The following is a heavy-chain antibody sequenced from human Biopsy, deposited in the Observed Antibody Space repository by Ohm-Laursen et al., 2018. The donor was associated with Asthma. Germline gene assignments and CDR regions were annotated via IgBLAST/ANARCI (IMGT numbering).Heavy chain of an antibody. Sequence: SDTLSLTWAVSGGSFSGHYWNWIRQPPGKGLEWIGEIIHSGNSNYNRSLKSRVTMSVDTPKNQFSLKLSSVTAADTAVYYCARGGYCSGGNCYLRRPSHPVSYFDLWGRGTLVTVSS. CDR2: IIHSGNS. J-gene: IGHJ2*01. CDR1: GGSFSGHY. D-gene: IGHD2-15*01. CDR3: ARGGYCSGGNCYLRRPSHPVSYFDL. V-gene: IGHV4-34*01.